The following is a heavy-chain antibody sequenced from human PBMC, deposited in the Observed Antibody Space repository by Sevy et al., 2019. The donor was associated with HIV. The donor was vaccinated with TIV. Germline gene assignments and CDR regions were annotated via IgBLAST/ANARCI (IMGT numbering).Heavy chain of an antibody. V-gene: IGHV3-49*03. CDR3: TRQYGTGTFLPDY. Sequence: GGSLRLSCTVSGFTFRDYTMSWFRQAPGKGLEWVGFIRSKAYGATTEYAASVKGRFTISRDDTTSIAYLQMNSLKTEDTAVYYCTRQYGTGTFLPDYWGQGTLVTVSS. CDR2: IRSKAYGATT. D-gene: IGHD3-10*01. CDR1: GFTFRDYT. J-gene: IGHJ4*02.